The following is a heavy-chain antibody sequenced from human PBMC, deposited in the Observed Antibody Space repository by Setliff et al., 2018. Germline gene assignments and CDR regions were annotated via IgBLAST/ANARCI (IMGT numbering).Heavy chain of an antibody. CDR2: INAGNGNT. V-gene: IGHV1-3*01. CDR1: GYTFTSYA. J-gene: IGHJ4*02. CDR3: ARDGGNSYGYY. D-gene: IGHD5-18*01. Sequence: ASVKVSCKASGYTFTSYAMHWVRQAPGQRLEWMGWINAGNGNTKYSQKFQGRVTLTADKSTSTAYMELSSLRSEDTAVYYCARDGGNSYGYYWGQGTLVTVSS.